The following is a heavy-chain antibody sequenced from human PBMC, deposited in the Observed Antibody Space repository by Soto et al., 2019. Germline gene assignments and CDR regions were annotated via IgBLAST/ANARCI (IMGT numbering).Heavy chain of an antibody. CDR2: IFPGDSNT. J-gene: IGHJ4*02. CDR3: AKRKNKVGAPFDS. D-gene: IGHD1-26*01. CDR1: GDTFSTFW. V-gene: IGHV5-51*01. Sequence: GESLKISCKEFGDTFSTFWIAWVREMPGKGLEWIGTIFPGDSNTIYNPSFEGQVAISVDKSASTAYLQWSSLKASDTAMYYCAKRKNKVGAPFDSWGQGALVAVSS.